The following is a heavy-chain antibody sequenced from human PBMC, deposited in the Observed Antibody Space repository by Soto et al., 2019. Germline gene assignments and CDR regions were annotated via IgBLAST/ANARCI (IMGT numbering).Heavy chain of an antibody. V-gene: IGHV3-9*01. J-gene: IGHJ4*02. CDR3: AKLYCSGGSCYWEFFDY. Sequence: GGSLRLSCAASGFTFDDYAMHWVRQAPGKGLEWVSGISWNSGSIGYADSVKGRFTISRDNAKNSLYLQMNSLRAEDTALYYCAKLYCSGGSCYWEFFDYWGQGTLVTVSS. CDR2: ISWNSGSI. CDR1: GFTFDDYA. D-gene: IGHD2-15*01.